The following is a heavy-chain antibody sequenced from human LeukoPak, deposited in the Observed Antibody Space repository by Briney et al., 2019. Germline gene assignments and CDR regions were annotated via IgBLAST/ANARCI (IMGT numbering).Heavy chain of an antibody. J-gene: IGHJ4*02. CDR2: ISSSSSYI. V-gene: IGHV3-21*01. CDR3: ARVPDGDTAMVLSYYFDY. Sequence: PGGSLRPSCAASGFTFSSYSMNWVRQAPGKGLEWVSSISSSSSYIYYADSVKGRFTISRDNAKNSLYLQMNSLRAEDTAVYYCARVPDGDTAMVLSYYFDYWGQGTLVTVSS. CDR1: GFTFSSYS. D-gene: IGHD5-18*01.